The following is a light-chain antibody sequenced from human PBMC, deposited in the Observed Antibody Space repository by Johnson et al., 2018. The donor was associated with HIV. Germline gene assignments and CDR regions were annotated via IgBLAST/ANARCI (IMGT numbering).Light chain of an antibody. Sequence: QAVLTQPPSVSAAPGQKVTISCSGGTSNYVSWYQHLPGAAPKLLIYETDKRPSGIPERFSASKSGTSATLGITGLQTGDEADYYCGTWDSSLSALYVFGTGTKVTVL. CDR2: ETD. J-gene: IGLJ1*01. CDR1: TSNY. V-gene: IGLV1-51*02. CDR3: GTWDSSLSALYV.